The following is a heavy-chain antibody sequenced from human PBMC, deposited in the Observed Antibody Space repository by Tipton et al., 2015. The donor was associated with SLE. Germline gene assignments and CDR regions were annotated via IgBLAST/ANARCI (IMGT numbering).Heavy chain of an antibody. D-gene: IGHD6-13*01. CDR2: VWYDGSNQ. Sequence: SLRLSCAASGFRFHDYAMHWVRQAPGKGLEWVAVVWYDGSNQFYADSVKGRFTISRDNSKNTLYLLMNSLRAEDTAIYYCAKGFFGSGAGTINFWGQGALVTVSS. V-gene: IGHV3-33*06. CDR1: GFRFHDYA. J-gene: IGHJ4*02. CDR3: AKGFFGSGAGTINF.